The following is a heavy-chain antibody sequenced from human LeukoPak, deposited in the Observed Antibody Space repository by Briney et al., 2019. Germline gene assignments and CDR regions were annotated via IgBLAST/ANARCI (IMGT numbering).Heavy chain of an antibody. CDR2: IYSGGDT. Sequence: PGGSLRLSCAASGFTVSTNYMTWVRQAPGKGLEWVSIIYSGGDTYYADSVKGRFTISRDNSKNTLSLQMNSLRAEDTAVYYCAKDSHIRNYYDSSGYYWYWGQGTLVTVSS. J-gene: IGHJ4*02. CDR3: AKDSHIRNYYDSSGYYWY. D-gene: IGHD3-22*01. CDR1: GFTVSTNY. V-gene: IGHV3-53*01.